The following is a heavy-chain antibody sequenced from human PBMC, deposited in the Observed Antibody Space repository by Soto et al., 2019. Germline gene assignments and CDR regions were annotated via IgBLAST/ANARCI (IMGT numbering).Heavy chain of an antibody. Sequence: GGSLRLSCVASGFNLSHPWMTWVRQAAGKGLEWVGRIKSKTDGGTADYAAPVKGRATISRDDSKNTVYLQMNSLKTEDTAVYYCTTGIYYDILTGYHNVAYWGQGIPVTVSS. D-gene: IGHD3-9*01. J-gene: IGHJ4*02. CDR2: IKSKTDGGTA. V-gene: IGHV3-15*01. CDR1: GFNLSHPW. CDR3: TTGIYYDILTGYHNVAY.